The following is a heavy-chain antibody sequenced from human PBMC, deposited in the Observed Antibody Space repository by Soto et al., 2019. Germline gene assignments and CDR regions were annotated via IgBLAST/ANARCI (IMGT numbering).Heavy chain of an antibody. CDR1: GFTFSSYA. Sequence: QVQLVESGGGVVQPGRSLRLSCAASGFTFSSYAMHWVRQAPGKGLEWVAGISYDGSNKYYADSVKGRFTISRDTSKKTLYLLMNCLRAEDTAVYYCASVGNILTGYSHAFYIWGQGTMVTVSS. D-gene: IGHD3-9*01. J-gene: IGHJ3*02. V-gene: IGHV3-30-3*01. CDR2: ISYDGSNK. CDR3: ASVGNILTGYSHAFYI.